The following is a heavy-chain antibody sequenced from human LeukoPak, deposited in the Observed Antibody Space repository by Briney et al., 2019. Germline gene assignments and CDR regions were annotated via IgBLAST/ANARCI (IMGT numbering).Heavy chain of an antibody. D-gene: IGHD7-27*01. CDR2: IWYDGNNK. V-gene: IGHV3-33*06. J-gene: IGHJ5*02. Sequence: GGSLRLSCAASGFTFSSYGMHWVRQAPGKGLEWVAAIWYDGNNKTYADSVKGRFTISRDNSKNTLHLQMNSLRDEDTAVYYCAKDLTGDQNWIDPWGQGTLVTVSP. CDR1: GFTFSSYG. CDR3: AKDLTGDQNWIDP.